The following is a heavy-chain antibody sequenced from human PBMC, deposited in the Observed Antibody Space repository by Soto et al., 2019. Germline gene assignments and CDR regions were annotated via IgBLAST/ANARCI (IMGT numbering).Heavy chain of an antibody. Sequence: EVPLVESGGGLVQPGGSLRLSCAASGFTFSSYSMNWVRQAPGKGLEWVSYISSSSSTIYYADSVKGRFTISRDNAKNSLYLQMNSLRDEDTAVYYCARDHYTVTTWNAFDIWGQGTMVTVSS. D-gene: IGHD4-17*01. CDR2: ISSSSSTI. CDR3: ARDHYTVTTWNAFDI. J-gene: IGHJ3*02. CDR1: GFTFSSYS. V-gene: IGHV3-48*02.